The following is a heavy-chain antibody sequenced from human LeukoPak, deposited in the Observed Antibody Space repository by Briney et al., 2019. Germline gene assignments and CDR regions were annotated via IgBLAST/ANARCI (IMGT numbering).Heavy chain of an antibody. J-gene: IGHJ4*02. CDR3: AKGGSSGWSQRYFDY. CDR2: ISWNSGSI. D-gene: IGHD6-19*01. Sequence: GRSLRLSCAASGFTFDDYAMHWVRQAPGKGPEWVSGISWNSGSIGYADSVKGRFTISRDNAKNSLYLQMNSLRAEDTALYYCAKGGSSGWSQRYFDYWGQGTLVTVSS. CDR1: GFTFDDYA. V-gene: IGHV3-9*01.